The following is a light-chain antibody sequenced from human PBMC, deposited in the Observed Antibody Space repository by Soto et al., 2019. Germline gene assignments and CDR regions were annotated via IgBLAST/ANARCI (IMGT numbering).Light chain of an antibody. CDR3: QQYNNWPPWT. J-gene: IGKJ1*01. CDR2: GAS. V-gene: IGKV3-15*01. CDR1: QSVSSN. Sequence: EIVITESPATLSVSPGERARLSCRASQSVSSNLAWYQQTPGQAPRLLIYGASTRATGIPARFSGSGSGTEFTLTISSLQSEDFAVYYCQQYNNWPPWTFGQGTKVDIK.